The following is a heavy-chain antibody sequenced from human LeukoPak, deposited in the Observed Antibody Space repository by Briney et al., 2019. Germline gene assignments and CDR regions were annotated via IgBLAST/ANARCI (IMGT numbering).Heavy chain of an antibody. CDR3: ARALDSSDGGFELDY. CDR1: GGSISSYY. J-gene: IGHJ4*02. CDR2: IYYSGST. D-gene: IGHD6-19*01. V-gene: IGHV4-59*01. Sequence: SETLSLTCTVSGGSISSYYWSWIRQPPGKGLEWIGYIYYSGSTNYNPSLKSRVTISVVTSKNQFSLKLSSVTAADTAVYYCARALDSSDGGFELDYWGQGTLVTVSS.